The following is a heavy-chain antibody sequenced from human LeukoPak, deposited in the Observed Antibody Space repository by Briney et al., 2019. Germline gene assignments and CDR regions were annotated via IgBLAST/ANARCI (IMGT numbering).Heavy chain of an antibody. D-gene: IGHD4-17*01. J-gene: IGHJ6*01. CDR3: ARKVAPTVTTQYYYYYGMDV. V-gene: IGHV4-61*02. Sequence: SETRSLTCTVSGGSISSGSYYWSWIRQPAGKGLEWIGRIYTSGSTNYNPSLKSRVTISVDTSKNQFSLKLSSVAAADTAVYYSARKVAPTVTTQYYYYYGMDVWGQGATVTVSS. CDR2: IYTSGST. CDR1: GGSISSGSYY.